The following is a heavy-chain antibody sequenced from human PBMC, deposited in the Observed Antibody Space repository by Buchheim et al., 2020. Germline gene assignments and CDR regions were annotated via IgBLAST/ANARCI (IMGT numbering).Heavy chain of an antibody. D-gene: IGHD1-26*01. CDR3: AKDPSYSGSYPDY. CDR2: ISYDGSNK. Sequence: QVQLVESGGGVVQPGRSLRLSCAASGFTFSSYGMHWVRQAPGKGLEWVAVISYDGSNKYYAASVKGRFTISRDNSTNTLYLQMNSLRAEDTAVYYCAKDPSYSGSYPDYWGQGTL. V-gene: IGHV3-30*18. CDR1: GFTFSSYG. J-gene: IGHJ4*02.